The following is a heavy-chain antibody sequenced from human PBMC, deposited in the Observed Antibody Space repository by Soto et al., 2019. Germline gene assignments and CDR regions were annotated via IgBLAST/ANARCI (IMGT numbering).Heavy chain of an antibody. Sequence: SETLSLTCAVYGGSFSGYYWSWIRQPPGKGLEWIGEINHSGSTNYNPSLKSRVTISVDTSKNQFSLKLSSVTAADTAVYYCARGSWGSYAPFYYYYGMDVWGQGTTVTVSS. CDR1: GGSFSGYY. V-gene: IGHV4-34*01. J-gene: IGHJ6*02. CDR3: ARGSWGSYAPFYYYYGMDV. D-gene: IGHD1-26*01. CDR2: INHSGST.